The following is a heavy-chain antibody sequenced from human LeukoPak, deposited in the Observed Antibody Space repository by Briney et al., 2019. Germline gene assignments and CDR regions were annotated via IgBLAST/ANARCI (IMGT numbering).Heavy chain of an antibody. CDR2: ISGSGGST. CDR3: AKYSSGWYSWGSNWFDP. V-gene: IGHV3-23*01. Sequence: PGGSLRLSCAASGLTFSSYAMSWVRQAPGKGLEWVSAISGSGGSTYYADSVKGRFTISRDNSKNTLYLQMNSLRAEDTAVYYCAKYSSGWYSWGSNWFDPWGQGTLVTVSS. J-gene: IGHJ5*02. D-gene: IGHD6-19*01. CDR1: GLTFSSYA.